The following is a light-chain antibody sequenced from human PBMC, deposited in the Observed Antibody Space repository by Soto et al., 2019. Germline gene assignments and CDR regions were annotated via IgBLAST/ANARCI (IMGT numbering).Light chain of an antibody. V-gene: IGKV3-20*01. CDR3: HQYGISPPVT. CDR1: QSITGN. Sequence: EIVMTQSPATLSVSPGERATLSCRASQSITGNLTWYQQKPGQAPRLLIYGASSRATGIPDRFSGSGSGTDFTLTISRREPEDFAMYYCHQYGISPPVTFGQGTRLEIK. J-gene: IGKJ5*01. CDR2: GAS.